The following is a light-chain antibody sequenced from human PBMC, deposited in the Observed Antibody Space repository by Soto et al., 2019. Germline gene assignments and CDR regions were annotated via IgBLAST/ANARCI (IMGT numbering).Light chain of an antibody. Sequence: QSAPTQPPSASGSPGQSVTFSCTGTSSDVGGYNYVSWYQQYPGKAPKLMISEVYNRHSGVPDRFSGSKSGNTASLTVSGLQPEDEADYDCSAYAGRSTWVFGGGTKLTVL. J-gene: IGLJ2*01. V-gene: IGLV2-8*01. CDR2: EVY. CDR1: SSDVGGYNY. CDR3: SAYAGRSTWV.